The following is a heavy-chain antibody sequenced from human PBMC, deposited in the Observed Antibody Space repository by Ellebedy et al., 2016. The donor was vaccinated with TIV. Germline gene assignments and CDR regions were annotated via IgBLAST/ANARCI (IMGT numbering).Heavy chain of an antibody. CDR1: GGSISNYY. J-gene: IGHJ5*02. CDR2: IYYSGST. D-gene: IGHD3-10*01. V-gene: IGHV4-59*01. Sequence: MPGGSLRLSCIVSGGSISNYYWSWIRQPPGKGLEWIGSIYYSGSTNYNPSLKSRVIISVDTSKNQFSRKLNSVTAADTAVYYCARDLAGGSGRFHPWGQGTLVTVSS. CDR3: ARDLAGGSGRFHP.